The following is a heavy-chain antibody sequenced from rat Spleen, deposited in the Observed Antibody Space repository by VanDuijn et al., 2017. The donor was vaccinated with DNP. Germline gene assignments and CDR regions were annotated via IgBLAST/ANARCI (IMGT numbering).Heavy chain of an antibody. CDR3: TREREPNNNPFYFDC. CDR1: GFSLTSYN. D-gene: IGHD1-10*01. J-gene: IGHJ2*01. CDR2: IWTNGST. Sequence: QVQLKESGPGLVQPSQTLSLTCTVSGFSLTSYNVHWIRQPTGKGLEWMGMIWTNGSTDYNSALKSRLSISRDTSKSQVFLRMNSLQTEDTAIYFCTREREPNNNPFYFDCWGQGVMVTVSS. V-gene: IGHV2-30*01.